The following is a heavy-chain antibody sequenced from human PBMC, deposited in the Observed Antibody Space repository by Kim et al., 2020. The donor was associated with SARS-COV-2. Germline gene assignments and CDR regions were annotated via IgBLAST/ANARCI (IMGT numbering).Heavy chain of an antibody. CDR3: ARQPGYSYGFNWFDP. CDR1: GGSISSSSYY. Sequence: SETLSLTCTVSGGSISSSSYYWGWIRQPPGKGLEWIGSIYYSGSTYYNPSLKSRVTISVDTSKNQFSLKLSSVTAADTAVYYCARQPGYSYGFNWFDPWGQGTLVTVSS. J-gene: IGHJ5*02. V-gene: IGHV4-39*01. D-gene: IGHD5-18*01. CDR2: IYYSGST.